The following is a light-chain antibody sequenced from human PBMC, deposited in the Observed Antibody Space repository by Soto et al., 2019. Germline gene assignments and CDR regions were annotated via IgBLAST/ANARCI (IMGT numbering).Light chain of an antibody. V-gene: IGKV4-1*01. CDR1: QSVLHSSRNKNY. CDR3: QQYFSTPFT. CDR2: WAS. Sequence: DIVMTQSPDSLAVSLGERATINCKSSQSVLHSSRNKNYLAWYQQKPGQPPKLLISWASTRESGVPDRFSGSGSGXXXXXXISSXXXXXXXXXYCQQYFSTPFTFGPGTKVDIK. J-gene: IGKJ3*01.